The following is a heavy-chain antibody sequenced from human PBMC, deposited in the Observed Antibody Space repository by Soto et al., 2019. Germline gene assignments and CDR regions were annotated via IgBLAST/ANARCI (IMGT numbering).Heavy chain of an antibody. CDR2: INPNSGGT. V-gene: IGHV1-2*04. D-gene: IGHD6-13*01. J-gene: IGHJ4*02. CDR3: ARGLQLSDY. CDR1: GYTFTGYY. Sequence: QVQLVQSGAEVKKPRASVKVSCKASGYTFTGYYIHWMRQAPGQGLEWMGWINPNSGGTNYAQKFQGWVTMTRDTSISTAHMELSRLRSDDTGVYFCARGLQLSDYWGQGTLVTVSS.